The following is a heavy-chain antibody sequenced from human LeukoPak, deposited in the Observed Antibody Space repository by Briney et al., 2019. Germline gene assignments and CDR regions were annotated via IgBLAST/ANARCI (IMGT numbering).Heavy chain of an antibody. CDR2: IKSKTDGGTT. V-gene: IGHV3-15*01. D-gene: IGHD2-2*01. J-gene: IGHJ6*04. Sequence: GGSQRLSCAASGFTFSNAWMSWVRQAPGKGLEWVGRIKSKTDGGTTDYAAPVKGRFTISRDDSKNTLYLQMDSLKTEDTAVYYCTAMQGPDADVWGKGTTVTISS. CDR1: GFTFSNAW. CDR3: TAMQGPDADV.